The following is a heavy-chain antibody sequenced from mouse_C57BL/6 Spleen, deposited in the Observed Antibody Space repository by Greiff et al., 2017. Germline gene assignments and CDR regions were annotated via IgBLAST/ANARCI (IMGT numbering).Heavy chain of an antibody. V-gene: IGHV2-5*01. CDR1: GFSLTSYG. Sequence: VQLQQSGPGLVQPSPSLSLTCTVSGFSLTSYGVHWVRQSPGQGLEWVGVIWRGGGTDYDAAFMYRLSITKDNSKGQVFFKVNSLQADDTSICYCASITTVGYFEVWGTGTTVTVSS. J-gene: IGHJ1*03. CDR3: ASITTVGYFEV. D-gene: IGHD1-1*01. CDR2: IWRGGGT.